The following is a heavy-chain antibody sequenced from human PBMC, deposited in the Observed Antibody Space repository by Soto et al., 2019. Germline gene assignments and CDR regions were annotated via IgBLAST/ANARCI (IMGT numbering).Heavy chain of an antibody. Sequence: SGGSLRLSCAASGFTFSSYAMHWVRQAPGKGLEWVAVISYDGSNKYYADSVKGRFTISRDNSKNTLYLQMNSLRAEDTAVYYCARVTQKQWLANYFDYWGQGGLVTVSS. CDR3: ARVTQKQWLANYFDY. CDR1: GFTFSSYA. CDR2: ISYDGSNK. V-gene: IGHV3-30-3*01. D-gene: IGHD6-19*01. J-gene: IGHJ4*02.